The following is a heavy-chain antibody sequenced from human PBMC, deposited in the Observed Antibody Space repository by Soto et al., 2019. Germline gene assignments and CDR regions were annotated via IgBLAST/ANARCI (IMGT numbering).Heavy chain of an antibody. V-gene: IGHV1-8*01. CDR3: ARGLGETYGDLGGLDY. Sequence: QVQLVQSGAEVKKPGASVKVSCKAFGYTFTRHDINWVRQATGHELQWMGWMNPNSGDTGFAQKFQGRVTMTKNTSTSTAYMELSSLRSEDTAVYYCARGLGETYGDLGGLDYWGQGTLVSVAS. D-gene: IGHD4-17*01. CDR2: MNPNSGDT. CDR1: GYTFTRHD. J-gene: IGHJ4*02.